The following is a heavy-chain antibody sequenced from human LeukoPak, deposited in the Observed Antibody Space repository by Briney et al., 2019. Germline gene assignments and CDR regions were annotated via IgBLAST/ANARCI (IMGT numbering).Heavy chain of an antibody. Sequence: SQTLSLTCTVSGGSISSGDYYWSWIRQPPGKGLEWIGYIYYSGNIDSNPSLKSRVTISVDTSKNRLSLKLSSVTAADTAVYYCARDMGGWFDPWGQGTLVTVSS. CDR2: IYYSGNI. D-gene: IGHD3-16*01. CDR1: GGSISSGDYY. CDR3: ARDMGGWFDP. J-gene: IGHJ5*02. V-gene: IGHV4-30-4*08.